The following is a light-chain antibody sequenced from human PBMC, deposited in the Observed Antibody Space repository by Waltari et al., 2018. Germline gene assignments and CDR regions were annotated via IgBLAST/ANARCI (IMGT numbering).Light chain of an antibody. Sequence: TVMPQSPATLPVSPGERTTLSCGSSESVYSHLAWYQQKPGKAPRLLIFGASTRASGIPARFSGSGFGTEFTLTISSLQSEDSAVYYCQQYISWPRTFGQGTKLEI. CDR3: QQYISWPRT. V-gene: IGKV3-15*01. J-gene: IGKJ2*01. CDR2: GAS. CDR1: ESVYSH.